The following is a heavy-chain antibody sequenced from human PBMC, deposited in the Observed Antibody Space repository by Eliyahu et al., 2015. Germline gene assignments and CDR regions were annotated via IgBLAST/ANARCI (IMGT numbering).Heavy chain of an antibody. V-gene: IGHV1-18*04. Sequence: QVQLVQSGAEVKKPGASVKVSCKASGYTFTSYGISWVRQAPGPGLEWMGWISAYNGNTNYAQKLQGRVTMTTDTSTSTAYMELRSLRSDDTAVYYCARDCTGGVCLVSHYYYGMDVWGKGTTVTVSS. J-gene: IGHJ6*04. CDR1: GYTFTSYG. D-gene: IGHD2-8*02. CDR2: ISAYNGNT. CDR3: ARDCTGGVCLVSHYYYGMDV.